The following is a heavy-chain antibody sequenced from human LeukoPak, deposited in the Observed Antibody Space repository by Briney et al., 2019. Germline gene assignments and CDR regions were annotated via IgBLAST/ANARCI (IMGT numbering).Heavy chain of an antibody. CDR1: GFTVNSNY. V-gene: IGHV3-53*01. J-gene: IGHJ4*02. CDR2: IYSGETI. Sequence: PGGSLSLSCAASGFTVNSNYMSWLRQAPGKGLEWVSGIYSGETIYYTDSVKGRFTSSRDNSKNTLYRQMNSVRAEDTAVYYGARGVGTTFQFGYWGQGTLVTVSS. CDR3: ARGVGTTFQFGY. D-gene: IGHD1-26*01.